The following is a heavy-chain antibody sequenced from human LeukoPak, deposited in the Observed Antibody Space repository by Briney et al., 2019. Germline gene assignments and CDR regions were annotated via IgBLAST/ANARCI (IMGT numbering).Heavy chain of an antibody. CDR1: GFTFSSYA. CDR3: ARDSAEGWNWLRRYYYGIDV. Sequence: EGSLRLSCAASGFTFSSYAMHWVRQAPGEGLEYVSAISSNGGSTYYANSVKGRFTISRDNSKNTLYLQMGSLRAEDMAVYYCARDSAEGWNWLRRYYYGIDVWGQGTTVTVSS. D-gene: IGHD1-7*01. V-gene: IGHV3-64*01. CDR2: ISSNGGST. J-gene: IGHJ6*02.